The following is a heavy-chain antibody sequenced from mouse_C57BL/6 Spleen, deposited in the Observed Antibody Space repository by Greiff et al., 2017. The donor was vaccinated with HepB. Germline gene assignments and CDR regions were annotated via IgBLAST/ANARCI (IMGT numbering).Heavy chain of an antibody. V-gene: IGHV7-3*01. CDR1: GFTFTDYY. CDR3: ARSSSTGFDY. J-gene: IGHJ2*01. Sequence: EVHLVESGGGLVQPGGSLSLSCAASGFTFTDYYMSWVRQPPGKALEWLGFIRNKANGYTTEYSASVKGRFTISRDNSKSILYLQMKALRAEDSATYYCARSSSTGFDYWGQGTTLTVSS. D-gene: IGHD6-1*01. CDR2: IRNKANGYTT.